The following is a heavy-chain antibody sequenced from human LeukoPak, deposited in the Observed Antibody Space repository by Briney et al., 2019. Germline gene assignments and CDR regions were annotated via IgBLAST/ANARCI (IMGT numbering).Heavy chain of an antibody. V-gene: IGHV4-39*01. Sequence: SETLSLTCTVSGDSISSSSYYWGWIRQPPGKGLEWIGSIYFGSTYYNPSLKSRVTISVDTSKNQFSLRLSSVAAADTAVYYCARHSYDSNGYYGPFGYWGQGSLVTVSS. J-gene: IGHJ4*02. CDR3: ARHSYDSNGYYGPFGY. D-gene: IGHD3-22*01. CDR1: GDSISSSSYY. CDR2: IYFGST.